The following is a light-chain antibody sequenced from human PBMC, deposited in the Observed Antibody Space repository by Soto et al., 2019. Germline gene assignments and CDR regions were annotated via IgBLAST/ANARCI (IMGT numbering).Light chain of an antibody. CDR1: QSVSSSY. CDR3: QQYGRSPWT. V-gene: IGKV3-20*01. J-gene: IGKJ1*01. CDR2: GAS. Sequence: EIVLTQSPGTLSLSPGERATLSCRASQSVSSSYLAWYQQNPGQAPRLLIYGASSRATGIPDRFSGSGSGTDFTLTISRLEPEDFAVYYCQQYGRSPWTVGQGTKVEIK.